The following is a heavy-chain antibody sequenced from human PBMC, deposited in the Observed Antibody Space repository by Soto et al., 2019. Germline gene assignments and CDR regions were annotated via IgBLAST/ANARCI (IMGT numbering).Heavy chain of an antibody. V-gene: IGHV3-7*01. CDR1: GFTFSNYW. CDR2: IKQDGSEN. D-gene: IGHD1-1*01. Sequence: GGSLRLSCAASGFTFSNYWMSWVRQAPGKGLEWVANIKQDGSENYYVDSVKGRFTTSRDNTKNSFYLQMNSLRAEDTAVYYCARHHIKSWKLDYWGRGTLVTVSS. J-gene: IGHJ4*01. CDR3: ARHHIKSWKLDY.